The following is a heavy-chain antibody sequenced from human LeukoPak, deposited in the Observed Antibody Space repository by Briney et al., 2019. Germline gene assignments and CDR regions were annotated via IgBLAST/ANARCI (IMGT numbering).Heavy chain of an antibody. J-gene: IGHJ3*02. CDR1: GFTFSSHA. CDR2: ISVTSTT. D-gene: IGHD1-1*01. Sequence: GGSLRLSCAASGFTFSSHALTWVRQTPGKGLDWVSSISVTSTTYYLASVKGRFTISRDKSKNTLYLQMNSLEAEDTALYYWAKCNVDNCREGFEIWGQGTMVTVSS. V-gene: IGHV3-23*01. CDR3: AKCNVDNCREGFEI.